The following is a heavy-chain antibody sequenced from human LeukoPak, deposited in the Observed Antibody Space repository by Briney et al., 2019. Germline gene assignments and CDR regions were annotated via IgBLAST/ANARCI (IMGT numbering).Heavy chain of an antibody. J-gene: IGHJ4*02. V-gene: IGHV3-7*05. Sequence: GGSLRLSCAASGFTVSTYWMSWVRQAPGKGLEWVANIKQDGSEKYYVDSVKGRFTISRDNAKNSLYLQMNSLRAEDTAVYYCARRGYFDYWSQGTLVTVSS. CDR2: IKQDGSEK. CDR3: ARRGYFDY. CDR1: GFTVSTYW.